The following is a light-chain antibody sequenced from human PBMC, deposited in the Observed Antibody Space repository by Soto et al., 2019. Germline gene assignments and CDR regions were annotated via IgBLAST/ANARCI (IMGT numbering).Light chain of an antibody. J-gene: IGLJ1*01. CDR1: SSDVGGYNY. V-gene: IGLV2-8*01. CDR2: EVS. CDR3: SSYAGSNNYV. Sequence: QPPSASGSPGQSVTISCTGTSSDVGGYNYVSWYQQHPGKAPKLMIYEVSKRPSGVPDRFSGSKSGNTASLTVSGLQAEDEADYYCSSYAGSNNYVFGTGTKVTVL.